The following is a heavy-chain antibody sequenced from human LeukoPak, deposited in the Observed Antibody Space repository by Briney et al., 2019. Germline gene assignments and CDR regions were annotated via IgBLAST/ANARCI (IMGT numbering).Heavy chain of an antibody. D-gene: IGHD5-12*01. J-gene: IGHJ6*03. CDR2: IIPIFGTA. CDR3: ARTATRRGYSGYDLPGEGHYYYYMDV. Sequence: ASVKVSCKASGGTFSSYAISWVRQAPGQGLEWMGGIIPIFGTANYAQKFQGRVTITADESTSTAYMELSSLRSEDTAVYYCARTATRRGYSGYDLPGEGHYYYYMDVWGKGTTVTISS. CDR1: GGTFSSYA. V-gene: IGHV1-69*13.